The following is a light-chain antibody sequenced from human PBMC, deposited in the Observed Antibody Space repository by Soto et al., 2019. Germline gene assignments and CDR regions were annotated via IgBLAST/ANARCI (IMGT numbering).Light chain of an antibody. J-gene: IGKJ1*01. V-gene: IGKV1-5*01. Sequence: DIPMTQSPSTMSASVGDRVTITCRASQSVGSSLAWYQQKPGKAPNPLIYDVSRLGSGVPSRFSGTGSGTEFSLTISSLQPDDIATYYCQQYEGYSPTFGQGTKVEIK. CDR1: QSVGSS. CDR3: QQYEGYSPT. CDR2: DVS.